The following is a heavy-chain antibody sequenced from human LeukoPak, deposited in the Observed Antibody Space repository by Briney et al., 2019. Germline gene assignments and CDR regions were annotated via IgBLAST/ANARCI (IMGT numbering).Heavy chain of an antibody. Sequence: GGSLRLSCTASGFTFSTYWMSWVRQAPGKGLEWVANTREDGSEKYYVDSVKGRFTISRDNAKNSLYLQMNSLRAEDTAVYYCASRYSSAWSLDYWGQGTLVTVSS. CDR1: GFTFSTYW. CDR2: TREDGSEK. CDR3: ASRYSSAWSLDY. J-gene: IGHJ4*02. D-gene: IGHD6-19*01. V-gene: IGHV3-7*01.